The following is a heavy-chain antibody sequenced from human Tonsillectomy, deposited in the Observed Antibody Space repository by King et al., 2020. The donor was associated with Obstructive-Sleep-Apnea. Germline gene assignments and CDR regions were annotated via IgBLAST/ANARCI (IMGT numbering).Heavy chain of an antibody. CDR1: GVSISHYY. CDR2: IYYSGRT. J-gene: IGHJ3*02. CDR3: ASTDDLYAFDI. D-gene: IGHD3/OR15-3a*01. V-gene: IGHV4-59*08. Sequence: VQLQESGPGLVRPSETLSLTCTVSGVSISHYYWSWIRQPPGKGLEWIVYIYYSGRTNYNPSLKSRVTISLDKSKKQFSLKLSSVTAADTAVYYCASTDDLYAFDIWGQGTMVTVSS.